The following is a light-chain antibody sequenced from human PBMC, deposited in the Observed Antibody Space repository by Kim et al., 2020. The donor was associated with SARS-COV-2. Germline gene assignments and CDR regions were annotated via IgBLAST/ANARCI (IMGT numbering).Light chain of an antibody. CDR1: KWGDKN. J-gene: IGLJ1*01. CDR3: QAWDIRPASCV. Sequence: SYELTQPPSVSVSPGQTASITCSGDKWGDKNACWYQQKAGQSPVMVIYQDNKRPSGIPERFSGSNSGNTATLTISGTQAMDEADYYCQAWDIRPASCVF. V-gene: IGLV3-1*01. CDR2: QDN.